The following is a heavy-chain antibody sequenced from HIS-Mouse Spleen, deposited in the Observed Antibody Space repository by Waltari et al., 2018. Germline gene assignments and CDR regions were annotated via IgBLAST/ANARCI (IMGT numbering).Heavy chain of an antibody. CDR2: INPNSGGT. D-gene: IGHD6-19*01. Sequence: QVQLVQSGAEVKKPGAAVKVCCKASGYTFTGDDRPWVRQDPGQGLEWMGWINPNSGGTNYAQKFQGRVTMTRDTSISTAYMELSRLRSDDTAVYYCARDRAVAGIGGWFDPWGQGTLVTVSS. CDR1: GYTFTGDD. J-gene: IGHJ5*02. V-gene: IGHV1-2*02. CDR3: ARDRAVAGIGGWFDP.